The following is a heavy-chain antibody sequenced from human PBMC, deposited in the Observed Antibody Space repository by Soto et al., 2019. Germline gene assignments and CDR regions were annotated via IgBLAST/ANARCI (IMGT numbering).Heavy chain of an antibody. Sequence: GGSLRLSCAASGFTFSSYAMSWVRQAPGKGLEWVSAISGSGGSTYYADSVKGRFTISRDNSKNTLYLQMNSLRAEDTAVYYFAKDIFCSSTSCRRNALGDYIWGSPASGYYFDYWGQGTLVTVSS. V-gene: IGHV3-23*01. J-gene: IGHJ4*02. CDR1: GFTFSSYA. CDR2: ISGSGGST. D-gene: IGHD2-2*01. CDR3: AKDIFCSSTSCRRNALGDYIWGSPASGYYFDY.